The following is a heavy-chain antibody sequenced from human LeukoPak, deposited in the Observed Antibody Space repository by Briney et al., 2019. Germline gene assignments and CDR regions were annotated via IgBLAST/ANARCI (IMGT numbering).Heavy chain of an antibody. J-gene: IGHJ4*02. V-gene: IGHV4-59*08. CDR1: GGSISSYY. D-gene: IGHD3-22*01. Sequence: SETLSLTCTVSGGSISSYYWSWIRQPPGKGLEWIGYIYYSGSTNYNPSLKSRVTISVDTSKNQFSLKLSSVTAADTAVYYCKYYYDSSGYDYWGQGTLVTVSS. CDR2: IYYSGST. CDR3: KYYYDSSGYDY.